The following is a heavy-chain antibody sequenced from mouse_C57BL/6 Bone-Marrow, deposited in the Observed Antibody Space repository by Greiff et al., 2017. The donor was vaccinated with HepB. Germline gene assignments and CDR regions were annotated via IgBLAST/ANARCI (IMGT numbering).Heavy chain of an antibody. CDR3: ARGDYYGSSYDWYFDV. V-gene: IGHV1-72*01. Sequence: QVQLQQSGAELVKPGASVKLSCKASGYTFTSYWMHWVKQRPGRGLEWIGRIDPNSGGTKYNEKFKSKATLTVDKPSSTAYMQLSSLTSEDSAVYDCARGDYYGSSYDWYFDVWGTGTTVTVSS. J-gene: IGHJ1*03. CDR1: GYTFTSYW. CDR2: IDPNSGGT. D-gene: IGHD1-1*01.